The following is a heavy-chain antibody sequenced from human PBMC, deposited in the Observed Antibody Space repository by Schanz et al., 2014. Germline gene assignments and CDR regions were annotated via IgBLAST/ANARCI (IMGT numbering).Heavy chain of an antibody. CDR1: GYTFTSYD. V-gene: IGHV1-69*09. J-gene: IGHJ4*02. CDR2: IISILGIP. CDR3: ARGRTFDY. Sequence: QVQLIQSGAEVKKPGASVRVSCTASGYTFTSYDINWVRQAPGQGLEWMGRIISILGIPNYAQKFQGRVTFTADKSTSTAYMELTSLRSEDTAMYYCARGRTFDYWGQGTLVTVSS.